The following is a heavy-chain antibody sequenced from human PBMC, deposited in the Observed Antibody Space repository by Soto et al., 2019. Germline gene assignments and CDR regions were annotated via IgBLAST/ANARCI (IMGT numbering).Heavy chain of an antibody. CDR3: ASRPFYYSGLDV. V-gene: IGHV4-30-2*01. CDR2: VYHTGNA. J-gene: IGHJ6*02. CDR1: GGSITTAGYS. Sequence: QLQLQESGSGLVKPSETLSLTCTVSGGSITTAGYSWSWIRQPPGKALEWIGYVYHTGNAYPKPSLKSRVTISLDRSKTQFSLKMTSVTAADTALYYCASRPFYYSGLDVWGQGTTVTVSS.